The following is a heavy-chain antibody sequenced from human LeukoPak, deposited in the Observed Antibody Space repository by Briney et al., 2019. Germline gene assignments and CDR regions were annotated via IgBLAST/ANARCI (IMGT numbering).Heavy chain of an antibody. V-gene: IGHV3-74*01. CDR2: MNSDGKTI. J-gene: IGHJ4*02. CDR3: TRGGNYYFDY. CDR1: GFTFSSSW. D-gene: IGHD4-23*01. Sequence: GGPLRLSCAASGFTFSSSWMHWVRQAPGKGLVWVSRMNSDGKTINYADSVKGRFTISRDNAKNTLYLQMNSLRAEDTAVYFCTRGGNYYFDYWGQGTLVTVSS.